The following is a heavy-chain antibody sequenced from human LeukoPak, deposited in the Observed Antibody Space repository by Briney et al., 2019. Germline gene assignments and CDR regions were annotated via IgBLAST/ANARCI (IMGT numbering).Heavy chain of an antibody. J-gene: IGHJ5*02. V-gene: IGHV1-2*02. D-gene: IGHD2-2*01. CDR2: INPNSCCT. CDR3: ARSGSAQDIVVVSAAMRYGGGYWFDP. Sequence: ASVKASCKASGYTFTGYYMHWLRQAPGQGLEWMGWINPNSCCTNYPQKCQGRVTMASDKSISTDYMGLSRVRSDDTAVYYCARSGSAQDIVVVSAAMRYGGGYWFDPWGQGTLVTVSS. CDR1: GYTFTGYY.